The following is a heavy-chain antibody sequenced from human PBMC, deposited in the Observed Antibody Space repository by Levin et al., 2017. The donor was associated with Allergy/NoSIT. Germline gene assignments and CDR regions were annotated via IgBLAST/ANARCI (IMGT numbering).Heavy chain of an antibody. CDR1: GGSITNYY. J-gene: IGHJ4*02. CDR2: IYYSGTT. V-gene: IGHV4-59*01. Sequence: SETLSLTCTVSGGSITNYYWSWIRQPPGKGLEWIAFIYYSGTTNYNPSLKSRVTISVDTSTNQFSLNMRSVTAADTAVYYCARGGASSKPFDYWGQGTLVTVSS. D-gene: IGHD4-11*01. CDR3: ARGGASSKPFDY.